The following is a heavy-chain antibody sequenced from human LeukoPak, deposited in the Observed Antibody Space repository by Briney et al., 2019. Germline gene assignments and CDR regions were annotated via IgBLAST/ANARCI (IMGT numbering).Heavy chain of an antibody. V-gene: IGHV4-61*01. CDR3: ASDYGDYGWYFDL. Sequence: SETLSLTCTVSGASVSSGNYYWSWIRQPPGKGLEWIGYIHYSGSTNYNPSLKSRVTISVGTSKNQFSLKLSSVTAADTAVYYYASDYGDYGWYFDLWGRGTLVTVSS. CDR1: GASVSSGNYY. CDR2: IHYSGST. J-gene: IGHJ2*01. D-gene: IGHD4-17*01.